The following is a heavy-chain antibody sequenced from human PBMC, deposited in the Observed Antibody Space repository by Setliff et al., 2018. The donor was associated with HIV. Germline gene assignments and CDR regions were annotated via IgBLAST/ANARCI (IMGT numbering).Heavy chain of an antibody. V-gene: IGHV3-23*01. CDR3: AKDGDFRNSDYDAFDF. D-gene: IGHD7-27*01. J-gene: IGHJ3*01. CDR1: ELTFSNYA. CDR2: LSGSGGST. Sequence: GGSLRLSCAASELTFSNYAMTWVRQAPGKGLEWVSSLSGSGGSTYYADSVKGRFTISRDNSKNTVDLQMNSLRLEDTGVYYCAKDGDFRNSDYDAFDFWGQGTMVTVSS.